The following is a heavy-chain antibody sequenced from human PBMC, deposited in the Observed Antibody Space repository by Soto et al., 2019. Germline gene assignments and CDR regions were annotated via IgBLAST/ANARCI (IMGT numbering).Heavy chain of an antibody. D-gene: IGHD6-13*01. CDR2: IYSGGST. CDR3: ARTRTWPASITAHPHGIDV. CDR1: GFTVSSTY. J-gene: IGHJ6*02. V-gene: IGHV3-66*01. Sequence: PGGSLRLSCAASGFTVSSTYMSWVRQAPGKGLEWVSLIYSGGSTYYADSAKGRFTISRDNSKNTLYLQMNSLRAEDTAVYYCARTRTWPASITAHPHGIDVWGRGTTVTGSS.